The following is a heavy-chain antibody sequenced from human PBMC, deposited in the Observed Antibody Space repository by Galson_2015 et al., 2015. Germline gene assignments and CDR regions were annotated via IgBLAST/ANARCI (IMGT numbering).Heavy chain of an antibody. CDR3: ARVAPSRRWLYDALHT. D-gene: IGHD6-19*01. Sequence: CAISGDSVSSNSAAWNWIRQSPSRGLEWLGRTCYRSKWYNDYAVSVKSRITINPDTSKNQFSLQLNSVTPEDTAVYYCARVAPSRRWLYDALHTSGQWTMVAGSS. CDR1: GDSVSSNSAA. V-gene: IGHV6-1*01. CDR2: TCYRSKWYN. J-gene: IGHJ3*02.